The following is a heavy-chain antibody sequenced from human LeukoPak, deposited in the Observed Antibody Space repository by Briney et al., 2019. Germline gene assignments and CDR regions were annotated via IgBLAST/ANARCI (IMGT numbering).Heavy chain of an antibody. V-gene: IGHV4-59*01. CDR2: IYYSGST. D-gene: IGHD3-22*01. J-gene: IGHJ4*02. Sequence: PSETLSLTCTVSGGSISSYYWSWIRQPPGKGLEWIGYIYYSGSTNYNPSLKSRVTISVDTSKNHFSLKLSSVTAADTAVYYCARDSDSSGYYYQYDYWGQGTLVTVSS. CDR1: GGSISSYY. CDR3: ARDSDSSGYYYQYDY.